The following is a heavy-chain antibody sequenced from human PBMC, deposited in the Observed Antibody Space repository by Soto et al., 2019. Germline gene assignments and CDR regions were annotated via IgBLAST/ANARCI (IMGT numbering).Heavy chain of an antibody. CDR1: GGSLSGYY. V-gene: IGHV4-34*01. D-gene: IGHD1-26*01. J-gene: IGHJ4*02. CDR2: INYSGNT. CDR3: ARHHVRGRTIAGAAEF. Sequence: SETLSLTCAVYGGSLSGYYWSWIRQPPGKALEWIGEINYSGNTNYNPSLKSRVTISVDTSKNQLFLNLTSVTAADTAMYYCARHHVRGRTIAGAAEFWGQGTLVTVSS.